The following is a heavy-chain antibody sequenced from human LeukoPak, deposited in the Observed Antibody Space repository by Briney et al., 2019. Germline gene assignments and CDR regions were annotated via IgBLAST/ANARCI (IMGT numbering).Heavy chain of an antibody. V-gene: IGHV3-23*01. CDR1: GFTFRSYA. Sequence: QPGGSLRLSCAASGFTFRSYAMSWVRQAPGKGLEWVSGISGSGDNTYYADSVKGRFTTSRDNSKNTLYLQMNSLGAEDTAVYYCAKNGYSSGWYRGDYFDYWGQGTLVTVSS. CDR2: ISGSGDNT. CDR3: AKNGYSSGWYRGDYFDY. J-gene: IGHJ4*02. D-gene: IGHD6-19*01.